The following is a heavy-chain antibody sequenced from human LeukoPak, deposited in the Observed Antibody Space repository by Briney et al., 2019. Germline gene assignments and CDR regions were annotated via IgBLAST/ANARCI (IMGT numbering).Heavy chain of an antibody. J-gene: IGHJ3*02. D-gene: IGHD3-22*01. V-gene: IGHV3-9*01. CDR1: GFTFDDYA. CDR2: ISRNSGSI. CDR3: AKSLLYYYDCSSYSSAFYT. Sequence: GGSLRLSCAASGFTFDDYAMHWVRQAPGKGLEWVSGISRNSGSICYADSVKGRFTNSRDNAKSSLYLQMNSLRAEDTALYYCAKSLLYYYDCSSYSSAFYTWGEGTMCTVSS.